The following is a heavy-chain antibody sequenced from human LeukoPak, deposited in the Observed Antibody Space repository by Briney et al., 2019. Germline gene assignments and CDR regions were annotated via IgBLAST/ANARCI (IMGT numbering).Heavy chain of an antibody. J-gene: IGHJ4*02. V-gene: IGHV3-11*01. CDR3: ARRRGGYFDY. CDR1: GFPFGDYY. CDR2: ISTGGGTI. D-gene: IGHD3-10*01. Sequence: GGSPRLSCAASGFPFGDYYMSWIRQAPGKGLELVSYISTGGGTIYYADSVKGRFTISRDNAKNSLYLQMNSLRAEDTAVYYCARRRGGYFDYWGRGTLVSVSS.